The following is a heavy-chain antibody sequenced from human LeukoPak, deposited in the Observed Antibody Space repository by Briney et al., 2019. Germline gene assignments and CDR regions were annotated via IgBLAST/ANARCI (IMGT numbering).Heavy chain of an antibody. CDR3: ARASSSWYRY. Sequence: GGSLRLSCAASGFTFSSYWMHWVRQAPGEGLVWVSRINSYGSSTSYADSVKGRFTISRDNAKNTLYLQMNSLRAEDTAVYYCARASSSWYRYWGQGTPVTVSS. V-gene: IGHV3-74*01. CDR2: INSYGSST. J-gene: IGHJ4*02. D-gene: IGHD6-13*01. CDR1: GFTFSSYW.